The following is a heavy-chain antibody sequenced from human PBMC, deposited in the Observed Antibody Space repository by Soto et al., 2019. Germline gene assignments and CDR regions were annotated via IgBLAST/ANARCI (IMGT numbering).Heavy chain of an antibody. Sequence: LSLTCAVYSGSFSIYYWSWIRQPPGKGLEWIGEINHSGSTNYNPSLKSRVTVSVDTSKNQFSLKLSSVTAADTAVYYCPRGSRYCSSTSCYPHIYYWGQGTLVPVAS. J-gene: IGHJ4*02. CDR3: PRGSRYCSSTSCYPHIYY. CDR2: INHSGST. D-gene: IGHD2-2*01. CDR1: SGSFSIYY. V-gene: IGHV4-34*01.